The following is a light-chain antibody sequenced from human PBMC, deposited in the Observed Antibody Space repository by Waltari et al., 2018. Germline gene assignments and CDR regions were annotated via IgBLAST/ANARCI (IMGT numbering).Light chain of an antibody. CDR3: QQYNNWPLT. V-gene: IGKV3-15*01. CDR2: GGS. J-gene: IGKJ4*01. CDR1: QSVSSN. Sequence: EIGMTQSPATLSVSPGERATLSCRARQSVSSNLAWYQQKPGQAPRLLIYGGSTRTTGIPARFSGSGSGTDFTLTISSLQSEDFAVYYCQQYNNWPLTFGGGTKVEIK.